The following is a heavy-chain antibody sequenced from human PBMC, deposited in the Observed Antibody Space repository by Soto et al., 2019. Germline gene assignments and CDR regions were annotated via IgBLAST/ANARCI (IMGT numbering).Heavy chain of an antibody. CDR3: ARLYTWIMDY. D-gene: IGHD5-12*01. J-gene: IGHJ4*02. Sequence: QVQLVESGGGVVQPGRSLRLSCAASGFNFRNYGMHWVRQAPGKGLEWVAIIWYDGSNKYYADSVKGRFTISRDNSKDTLYLHLNNLGAEDTAVYYCARLYTWIMDYWGQGALVTVSS. CDR1: GFNFRNYG. CDR2: IWYDGSNK. V-gene: IGHV3-33*01.